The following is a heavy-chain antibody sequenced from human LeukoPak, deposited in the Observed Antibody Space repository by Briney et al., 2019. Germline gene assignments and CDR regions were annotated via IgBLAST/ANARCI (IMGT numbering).Heavy chain of an antibody. D-gene: IGHD3-16*01. J-gene: IGHJ3*02. Sequence: SETLSLTCTVSGGSVSSSSYYWSWIRQPPGKGLEWIGYIYYSGSTNYNPSLKSRVTISVDTSKNQFSLKLSSVTAADTAVYYCARDWGGIWGQGTMVTVSS. V-gene: IGHV4-61*01. CDR1: GGSVSSSSYY. CDR2: IYYSGST. CDR3: ARDWGGI.